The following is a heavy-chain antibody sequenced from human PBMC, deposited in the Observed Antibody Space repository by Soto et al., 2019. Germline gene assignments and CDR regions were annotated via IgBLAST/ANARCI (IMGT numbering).Heavy chain of an antibody. D-gene: IGHD3-3*01. J-gene: IGHJ6*02. CDR3: ARMETGDYYYYSGMDV. V-gene: IGHV1-69*13. CDR2: IIPIFGTA. Sequence: SVNVSCKASGGTFSSYAISCVRQAPGQGLEWMGGIIPIFGTANYAQKFQGRVTITADESTSTAYMELSSLRSEDTAVYYCARMETGDYYYYSGMDVWGHGTTVTVSS. CDR1: GGTFSSYA.